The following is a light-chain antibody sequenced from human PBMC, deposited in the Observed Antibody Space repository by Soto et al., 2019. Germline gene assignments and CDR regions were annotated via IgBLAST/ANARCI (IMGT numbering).Light chain of an antibody. J-gene: IGKJ2*01. Sequence: EIVMTQSPATLSVSPGEGATLSCRASQSIRTNLAWYQQKPGQTPRLLIYGSSARASGIPARFSGTGSGTEFTLTISSLQSEDFAVYFCLQYSDWPMYTFAQGTQLEIK. CDR1: QSIRTN. CDR2: GSS. V-gene: IGKV3-15*01. CDR3: LQYSDWPMYT.